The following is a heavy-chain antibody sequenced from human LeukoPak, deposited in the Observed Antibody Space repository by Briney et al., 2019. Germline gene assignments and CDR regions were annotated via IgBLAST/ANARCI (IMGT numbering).Heavy chain of an antibody. Sequence: GGSLRLSCAASGFTFSSYAMNWVRQAPGKGLEWVSAINGRGDNTYYADSVKGRFTISRDNARNTLYLQMNSLRAEDTAVYYCARDGFLGPVTAYLDYWGQGTPVTVSS. CDR2: INGRGDNT. CDR1: GFTFSSYA. V-gene: IGHV3-23*01. D-gene: IGHD2-21*02. CDR3: ARDGFLGPVTAYLDY. J-gene: IGHJ4*02.